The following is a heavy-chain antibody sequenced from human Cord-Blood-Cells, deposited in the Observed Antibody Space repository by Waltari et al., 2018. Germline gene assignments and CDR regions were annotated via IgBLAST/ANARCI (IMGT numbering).Heavy chain of an antibody. V-gene: IGHV1-24*01. Sequence: QVQLVQSGAAVKKPGATVKVYCKVSGSTRTELSIHWLRQAPGKGLEWMGGCDPEDGETIYAQKFQGRVTMTEDTSTDTAYMELSSLRSEDTAVYYCATDQGGFDAFDIWGQGTTVTVSS. J-gene: IGHJ3*02. D-gene: IGHD3-16*01. CDR2: CDPEDGET. CDR1: GSTRTELS. CDR3: ATDQGGFDAFDI.